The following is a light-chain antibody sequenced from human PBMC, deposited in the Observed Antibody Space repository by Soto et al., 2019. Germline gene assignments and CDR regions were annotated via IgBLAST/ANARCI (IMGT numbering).Light chain of an antibody. J-gene: IGLJ2*01. Sequence: QSALTQPASVSGSPGQSITISCTGTSSDVGGYNYVSWYQQHPGKAPKLMIYEVSNRPSGVSNRFSGSKSGNTASLTISGLRSEDEADYYCAAWDDSLSGSVVFGGGTKLTVL. CDR3: AAWDDSLSGSVV. CDR1: SSDVGGYNY. CDR2: EVS. V-gene: IGLV2-14*01.